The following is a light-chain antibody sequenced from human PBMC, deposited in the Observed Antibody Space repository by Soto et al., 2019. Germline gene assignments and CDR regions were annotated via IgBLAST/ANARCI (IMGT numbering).Light chain of an antibody. CDR2: DAS. Sequence: EIVLTQSAATRSLSPGERATRSCRASQSVSSYLAWYQQKPGQAPRLLIYDASNRATGIPARFSGSGSGTDFTLTISSLEPEDFAVYYCQQRSNWPLLTFGGGTKVDIK. CDR3: QQRSNWPLLT. CDR1: QSVSSY. V-gene: IGKV3-11*01. J-gene: IGKJ4*01.